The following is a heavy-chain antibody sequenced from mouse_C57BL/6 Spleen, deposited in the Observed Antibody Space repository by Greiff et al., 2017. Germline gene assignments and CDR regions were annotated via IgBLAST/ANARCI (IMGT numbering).Heavy chain of an antibody. Sequence: VMLVESGGGLVQPKGSLKLSCAASGFSFNTYAMNWVRQAPGKGLEWVARIRSKSNNYATYYADSVKDRFTISRDDSESMLYLQMNNLKTEDTAMYYCVRGDYYGSTFAYWGQGTLVTVSA. CDR3: VRGDYYGSTFAY. CDR1: GFSFNTYA. J-gene: IGHJ3*01. D-gene: IGHD1-1*01. V-gene: IGHV10-1*01. CDR2: IRSKSNNYAT.